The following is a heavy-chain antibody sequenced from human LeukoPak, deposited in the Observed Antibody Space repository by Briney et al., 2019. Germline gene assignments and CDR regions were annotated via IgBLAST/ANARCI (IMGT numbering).Heavy chain of an antibody. D-gene: IGHD6-6*01. CDR3: ARSSYSSSSSV. CDR2: INSDGSEG. Sequence: QPGGSLRLSCAVSGFTFSGFWMSWSCQAPGKGLEWVASINSDGSEGYYADVVKGRFTISRDNAKNSLYLQINSLRAEDTAVYYCARSSYSSSSSVWGQGTMVTVSS. J-gene: IGHJ3*01. CDR1: GFTFSGFW. V-gene: IGHV3-7*03.